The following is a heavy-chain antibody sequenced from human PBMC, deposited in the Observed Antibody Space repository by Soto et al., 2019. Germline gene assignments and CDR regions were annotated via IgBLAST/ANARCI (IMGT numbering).Heavy chain of an antibody. D-gene: IGHD3-10*01. V-gene: IGHV3-11*01. CDR2: ISSSGSTI. CDR3: AREGDYRLETYYYMDV. J-gene: IGHJ6*03. CDR1: GFTFSDYY. Sequence: GGSLRLSCAASGFTFSDYYMSWIRQAPGKGLEWVSYISSSGSTIYYADSVKGRFTISRDNAKNSLYLQMNSLRAEDTAVYYCAREGDYRLETYYYMDVWGKGTTVTVSS.